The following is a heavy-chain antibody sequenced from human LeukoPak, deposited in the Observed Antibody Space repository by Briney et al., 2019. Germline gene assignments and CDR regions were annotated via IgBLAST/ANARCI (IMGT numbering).Heavy chain of an antibody. V-gene: IGHV5-51*01. CDR2: IYSGDSDT. Sequence: GESLKISCKASGYSFISYWIGWVRQTPGKGLEWMGIIYSGDSDTRYSPSFQGQVTISADKSISTAYLQWSSLKASDTAIYYCARAPTGFPNWFDPWGQGTLVTVSS. CDR1: GYSFISYW. CDR3: ARAPTGFPNWFDP. D-gene: IGHD2-8*02. J-gene: IGHJ5*02.